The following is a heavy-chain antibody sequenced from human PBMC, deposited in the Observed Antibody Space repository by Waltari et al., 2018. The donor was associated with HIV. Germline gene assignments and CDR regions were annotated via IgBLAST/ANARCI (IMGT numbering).Heavy chain of an antibody. CDR2: INHSGST. V-gene: IGHV4-34*01. CDR3: AGAPIGKRPYDSSGYYYFY. Sequence: QVQLQQWGAGLLKPSETLSLTCAVYGGSFSGYYWSWIRQPPGKGLEWIGEINHSGSTNYNPSRKSRVTISVDTSKNQFSLKLSSVTAADTAVYYCAGAPIGKRPYDSSGYYYFYWGQGTLVTVSS. D-gene: IGHD3-22*01. CDR1: GGSFSGYY. J-gene: IGHJ4*02.